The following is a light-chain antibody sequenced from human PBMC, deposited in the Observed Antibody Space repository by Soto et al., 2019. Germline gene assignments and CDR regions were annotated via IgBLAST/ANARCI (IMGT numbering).Light chain of an antibody. CDR1: QSISNW. J-gene: IGKJ1*01. V-gene: IGKV1-5*01. Sequence: DIQMTQSPSTLSASVGDRVTITCRASQSISNWLAWYQQKPGKAPKLLIYGASSLESGVPSRFSGSGSGTEFTLTINSLQPGDFATYYCLQYNSNSRTFGQGTKVAIK. CDR2: GAS. CDR3: LQYNSNSRT.